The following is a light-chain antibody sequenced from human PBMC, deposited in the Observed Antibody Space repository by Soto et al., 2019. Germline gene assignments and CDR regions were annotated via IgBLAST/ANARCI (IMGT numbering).Light chain of an antibody. CDR3: SSYTSSSTFV. V-gene: IGLV2-14*01. CDR1: SSDVGGYNY. Sequence: QSALTQPASVSGSPGQSITISCTGTSSDVGGYNYVSWYQQHPGNAPKLMIYEVSNRPSGVSNRFSGSKSGNTASLTISGLQAEDEADYYCSSYTSSSTFVLGTGTKVTVL. CDR2: EVS. J-gene: IGLJ1*01.